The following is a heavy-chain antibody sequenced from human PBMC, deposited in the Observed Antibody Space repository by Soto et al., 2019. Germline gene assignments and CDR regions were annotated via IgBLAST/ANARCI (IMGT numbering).Heavy chain of an antibody. Sequence: EVQLVESGAGLVQPARSLRLSCAASGFTFNDHATHWVRQAPGKGLEWVSSISWDSGIREYADSVKGRFTISRDNAKNSLYLEMNSLRAEDTALYYCAKDYNNYWSGYYAHWGQGTPVTVSS. CDR2: ISWDSGIR. CDR1: GFTFNDHA. V-gene: IGHV3-9*01. D-gene: IGHD3-3*01. J-gene: IGHJ4*02. CDR3: AKDYNNYWSGYYAH.